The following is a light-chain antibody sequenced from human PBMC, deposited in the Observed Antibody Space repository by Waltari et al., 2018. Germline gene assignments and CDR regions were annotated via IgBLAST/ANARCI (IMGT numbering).Light chain of an antibody. CDR1: STDAGGDNY. V-gene: IGLV2-14*01. J-gene: IGLJ2*01. Sequence: QSALPQPASVSGSPGQSSTISCTATSTDAGGDNYVSWFQQHPGKAPKLMIFEVSKRPTGFSNRFSGSKSGNTSSLTISGLQAEDEADYYCSSYTSSSTLGVVFGGGTKLTVL. CDR2: EVS. CDR3: SSYTSSSTLGVV.